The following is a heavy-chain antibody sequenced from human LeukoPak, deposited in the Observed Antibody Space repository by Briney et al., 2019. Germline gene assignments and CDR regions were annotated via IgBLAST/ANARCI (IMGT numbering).Heavy chain of an antibody. Sequence: ASVKVSCKASGYIFTSYGLHWVRQAPGQGLEWMGWINTNTGNPTYAQGFTGRFVFSLDTSVSTAYLQISSLKADDTAKYYCARGDYETHGYQTRWGQGTLITVSS. J-gene: IGHJ4*02. CDR1: GYIFTSYG. CDR3: ARGDYETHGYQTR. CDR2: INTNTGNP. D-gene: IGHD3-22*01. V-gene: IGHV7-4-1*02.